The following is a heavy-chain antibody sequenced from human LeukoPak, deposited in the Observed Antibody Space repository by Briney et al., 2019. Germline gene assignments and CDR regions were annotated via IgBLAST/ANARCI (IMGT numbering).Heavy chain of an antibody. Sequence: GASVKVSCKASGYTFTSYYMHWVRQAPGQGLEWMGIINPSGGSTSYAQKFQGRVTMTRDTSTSTVYMELSSLRSEDTAVYYCARAVRGYGDYDEYPYFDYWRQGTLVTVSS. J-gene: IGHJ4*02. CDR2: INPSGGST. CDR1: GYTFTSYY. V-gene: IGHV1-46*01. D-gene: IGHD4-17*01. CDR3: ARAVRGYGDYDEYPYFDY.